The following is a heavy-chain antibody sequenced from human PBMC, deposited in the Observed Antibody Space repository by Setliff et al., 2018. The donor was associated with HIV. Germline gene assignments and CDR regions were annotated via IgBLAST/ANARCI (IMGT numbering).Heavy chain of an antibody. CDR3: ARGDVSTWYAFDL. J-gene: IGHJ3*01. D-gene: IGHD6-13*01. CDR2: INGGGNIM. V-gene: IGHV3-11*01. CDR1: GFSISNYY. Sequence: GGSLRLSCEVSGFSISNYYISWIRQAPGKGLEWISYINGGGNIMNYADSVEGRFTISRDNAKKSVYLEMNSLRDEDTAVYYCARGDVSTWYAFDLWGQGTMVTVSS.